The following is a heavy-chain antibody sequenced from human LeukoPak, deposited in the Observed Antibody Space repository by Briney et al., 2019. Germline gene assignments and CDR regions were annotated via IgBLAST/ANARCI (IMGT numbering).Heavy chain of an antibody. CDR2: ISYDGSNK. D-gene: IGHD3-10*01. CDR3: AKGSFEYYGSGSYYNGPSFDY. Sequence: GGSLRLSCAASGFTFSSYGMHWVRQAPGKGLEWVAVISYDGSNKYYADSVKGRFTISRDNSKNTLYLQMNSLRAEDTAVYYCAKGSFEYYGSGSYYNGPSFDYWGQGTLVTASS. CDR1: GFTFSSYG. J-gene: IGHJ4*02. V-gene: IGHV3-30*18.